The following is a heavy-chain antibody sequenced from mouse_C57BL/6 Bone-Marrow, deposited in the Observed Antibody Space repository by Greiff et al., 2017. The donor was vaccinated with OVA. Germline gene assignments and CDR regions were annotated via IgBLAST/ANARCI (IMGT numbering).Heavy chain of an antibody. J-gene: IGHJ2*01. V-gene: IGHV1-55*01. CDR2: IYPGSGST. CDR3: ARSGVTFDY. D-gene: IGHD2-5*01. Sequence: QVQLQQPGAELVKPGASVKMSCKASGYTFTSYWITWVKQRPGQGLEWIGDIYPGSGSTNYNEKFKSKATLTVYTSSSTAYMQLSSLTSEDSAVYYCARSGVTFDYWGQGTTLTVSS. CDR1: GYTFTSYW.